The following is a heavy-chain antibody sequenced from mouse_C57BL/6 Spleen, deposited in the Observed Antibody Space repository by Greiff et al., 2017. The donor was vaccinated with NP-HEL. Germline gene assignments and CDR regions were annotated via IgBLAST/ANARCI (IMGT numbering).Heavy chain of an antibody. CDR1: GYAFSSSW. Sequence: QVQLKESGPELVKPGASVKISCKASGYAFSSSWMNWVKQRPGKGLEWIGRIYPGDGDTNYNGKFKGKATLTADKSSSTAYMQLSSLTSEDSAVYFCAREAYYYGSRPAWFAYWGQGTLVTVSA. J-gene: IGHJ3*01. V-gene: IGHV1-82*01. CDR3: AREAYYYGSRPAWFAY. D-gene: IGHD1-1*01. CDR2: IYPGDGDT.